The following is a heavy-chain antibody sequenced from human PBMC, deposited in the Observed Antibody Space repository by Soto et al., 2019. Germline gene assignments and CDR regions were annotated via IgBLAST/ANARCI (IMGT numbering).Heavy chain of an antibody. V-gene: IGHV3-30*18. Sequence: GGSLRLSCAASGFTSSSYGMHWVRQAPGKGLEWVAVISYDGRNKYYADSVKGRFTISRDNSKNTLYLQMNSLRAEDTAVYYCAKDLLRCSSTSCSTTYYYYYGMDVWGQGTTVTVSS. CDR3: AKDLLRCSSTSCSTTYYYYYGMDV. CDR2: ISYDGRNK. J-gene: IGHJ6*02. D-gene: IGHD2-2*01. CDR1: GFTSSSYG.